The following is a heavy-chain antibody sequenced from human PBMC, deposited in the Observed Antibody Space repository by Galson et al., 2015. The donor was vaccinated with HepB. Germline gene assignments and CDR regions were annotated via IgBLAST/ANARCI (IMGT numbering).Heavy chain of an antibody. CDR1: GFTFSSYA. D-gene: IGHD2-15*01. Sequence: SLRLSCAASGFTFSSYAMHWVRQAPGKGLEWVAVISYDGSNKYYADSVKGRFTISRDNSKNTLYLQMNSLRAEDTAVYYCARDRVVVAATDNYYYYGMDVWGQGTTVTVSS. CDR2: ISYDGSNK. J-gene: IGHJ6*02. V-gene: IGHV3-30-3*01. CDR3: ARDRVVVAATDNYYYYGMDV.